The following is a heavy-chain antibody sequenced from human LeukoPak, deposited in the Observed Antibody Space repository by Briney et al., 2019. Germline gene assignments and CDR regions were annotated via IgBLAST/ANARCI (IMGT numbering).Heavy chain of an antibody. V-gene: IGHV3-21*04. D-gene: IGHD3-9*01. CDR1: GFTFSTYS. CDR2: ITSSSSYI. Sequence: PGGSLRLSCAASGFTFSTYSMNWVRQAPGKGLEWVSSITSSSSYIYYADSVKGRFTISRDNAKNSLYLQMNSLRAEDTAVYYCARSGVRYFEWGDVWGQGTTVTVSS. J-gene: IGHJ6*02. CDR3: ARSGVRYFEWGDV.